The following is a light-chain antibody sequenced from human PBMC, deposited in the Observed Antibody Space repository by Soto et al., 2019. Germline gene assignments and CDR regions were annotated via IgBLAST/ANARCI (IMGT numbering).Light chain of an antibody. CDR1: QSISTW. CDR2: KAS. J-gene: IGKJ1*01. CDR3: QRYNSYRT. Sequence: DIQMTQSPSSLSVSVGDRVTITCRASQSISTWLAWYQQKPGKAPKILIHKASSLESGVPSRFSGSGSGTEFTLTISSLQPDDFATYYCQRYNSYRTFGQGTKVDIK. V-gene: IGKV1-5*03.